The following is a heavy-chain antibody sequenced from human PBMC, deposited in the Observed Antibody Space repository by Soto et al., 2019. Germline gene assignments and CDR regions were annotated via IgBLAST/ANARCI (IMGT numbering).Heavy chain of an antibody. CDR1: GLTVSSNY. CDR2: LYSGGST. Sequence: PGGSLRLSCAASGLTVSSNYMNWVRQAPGKGLEWVSVLYSGGSTHYAGSVKGRFIISRDNSKNTLYLQMNSLRAEDTAVYYCARDRPGDEGDAFDIWGHGPMVTVSS. J-gene: IGHJ3*02. CDR3: ARDRPGDEGDAFDI. V-gene: IGHV3-53*01. D-gene: IGHD3-10*01.